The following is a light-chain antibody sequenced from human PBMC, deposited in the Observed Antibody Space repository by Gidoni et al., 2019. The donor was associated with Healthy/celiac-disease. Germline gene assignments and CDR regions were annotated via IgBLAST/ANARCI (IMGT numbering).Light chain of an antibody. CDR2: GAS. J-gene: IGKJ2*01. CDR3: QQYGSSLYT. V-gene: IGKV3-20*01. CDR1: QSVSSSY. Sequence: VLTPSPGTLSLSPGERATLSCSASQSVSSSYLAWYQQKPGQAPRLLIYGASSRATGIPDRFSGSGSGTDFTLTISRLEPEDFAVYYCQQYGSSLYTFGQGTKLEIK.